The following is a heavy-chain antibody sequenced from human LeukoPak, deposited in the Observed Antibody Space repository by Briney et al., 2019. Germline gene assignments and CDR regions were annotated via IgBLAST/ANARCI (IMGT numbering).Heavy chain of an antibody. V-gene: IGHV3-7*01. CDR3: AKDKWTPGY. D-gene: IGHD1-26*01. Sequence: GGSLTLSCVASGFTFSNYWMTWVRQALGKGLEWVANIREDGSEKYYVDSVRGRFTISRDNTKNSLYLQMNSLRAEDTAVYYCAKDKWTPGYWGQGTLVTVSS. J-gene: IGHJ4*02. CDR2: IREDGSEK. CDR1: GFTFSNYW.